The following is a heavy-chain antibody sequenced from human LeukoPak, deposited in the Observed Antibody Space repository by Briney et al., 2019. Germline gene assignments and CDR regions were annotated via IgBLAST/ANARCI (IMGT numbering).Heavy chain of an antibody. CDR2: ISGSGGST. CDR1: GFTFSSYA. D-gene: IGHD6-13*01. V-gene: IGHV3-23*01. Sequence: GGSLRLSCAASGFTFSSYAMSWVRQAPGKGLEWVSAISGSGGSTCYADSVKGRFTISRDNSKNTLYLQMNSLRAEDTAVYYCAKDDAEAAAGHNWFDPWGQGTLVTVSS. CDR3: AKDDAEAAAGHNWFDP. J-gene: IGHJ5*02.